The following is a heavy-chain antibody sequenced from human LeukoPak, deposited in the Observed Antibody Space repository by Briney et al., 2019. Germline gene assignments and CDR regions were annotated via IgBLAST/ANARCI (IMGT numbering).Heavy chain of an antibody. CDR3: ARDCGGDCYSAEDAFDI. CDR2: IYPGDSDT. Sequence: GESLKISCKGSGYRFTSFWIAWVRQMPGKGLEWMGIIYPGDSDTRYSPSFQAQVTISVAKSISTAYLQWSSLKASDTAMYYCARDCGGDCYSAEDAFDIWGQGTMVTVSS. V-gene: IGHV5-51*01. J-gene: IGHJ3*02. D-gene: IGHD2-21*02. CDR1: GYRFTSFW.